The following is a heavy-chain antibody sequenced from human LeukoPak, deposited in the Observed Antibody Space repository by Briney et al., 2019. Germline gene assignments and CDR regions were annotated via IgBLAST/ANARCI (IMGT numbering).Heavy chain of an antibody. Sequence: RSETLSLTCTVSGGSLSSYYWTWIRQPPGKGLEWIGYIYYSGTTNHNPSLKSRVTMSVDTSKNQFSLKLNSVTAADTAVYYCARSGTLTGYLYWGQGALVTVSS. CDR3: ARSGTLTGYLY. CDR2: IYYSGTT. D-gene: IGHD3-9*01. V-gene: IGHV4-59*01. CDR1: GGSLSSYY. J-gene: IGHJ4*02.